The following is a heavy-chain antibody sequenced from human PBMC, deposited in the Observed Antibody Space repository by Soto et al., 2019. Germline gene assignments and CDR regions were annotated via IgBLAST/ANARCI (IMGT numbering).Heavy chain of an antibody. Sequence: QVQLQQWGAGLLKPSETLSLTCAVYGASFTGYYWTWLRQPPGKGLEWIGEVSHSGITKYNPSLTSRVTISLATSNNQFSLDLTSVTAADTAVYYCARYGGTSIWYFATWGRGTLVSVSS. D-gene: IGHD2-15*01. CDR3: ARYGGTSIWYFAT. V-gene: IGHV4-34*01. J-gene: IGHJ2*01. CDR1: GASFTGYY. CDR2: VSHSGIT.